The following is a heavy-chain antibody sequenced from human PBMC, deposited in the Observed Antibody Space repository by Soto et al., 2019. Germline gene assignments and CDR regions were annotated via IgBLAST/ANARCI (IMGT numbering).Heavy chain of an antibody. CDR3: ARSSLLWFGELSY. D-gene: IGHD3-10*01. V-gene: IGHV3-7*03. CDR1: GFTFSSYW. Sequence: EVQLVESGGGLVQPGGSLRLSCSASGFTFSSYWMSWVRQAPGKGLEWVANIKQDGSEKYYVDSVKGRFTISRDNAKNSLYLQMNSLRAEDTAVYYCARSSLLWFGELSYWGQGTLVTVSS. J-gene: IGHJ4*02. CDR2: IKQDGSEK.